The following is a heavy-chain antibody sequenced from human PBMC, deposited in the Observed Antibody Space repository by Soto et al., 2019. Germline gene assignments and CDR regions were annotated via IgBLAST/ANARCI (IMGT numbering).Heavy chain of an antibody. D-gene: IGHD3-3*01. CDR2: FDPEDGET. Sequence: ASVKVSCKVSGYTLTELSMHWVRQAPGKGLEWMGGFDPEDGETIYAQKFQGRVTMTEDTSTDTAYMELSSLRSEDTAVYYCATKAVLRFLEWLQGAFDSWGQGTMVTVSS. CDR1: GYTLTELS. CDR3: ATKAVLRFLEWLQGAFDS. V-gene: IGHV1-24*01. J-gene: IGHJ3*02.